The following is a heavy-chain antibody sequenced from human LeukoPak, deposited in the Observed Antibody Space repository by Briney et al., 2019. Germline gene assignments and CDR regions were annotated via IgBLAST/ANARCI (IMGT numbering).Heavy chain of an antibody. CDR1: GFTFSSYG. CDR2: ISYDGSNK. Sequence: GGSLRLSCAASGFTFSSYGMHWVRQAPGKGLEWVAVISYDGSNKYYADSVKGRFTISRDNSKNTLYLQMNSLRAEDTAVYYCGKDGEGTYRSSGRGFGGYGGQGTLVTVSS. D-gene: IGHD6-6*01. V-gene: IGHV3-30*18. CDR3: GKDGEGTYRSSGRGFGGY. J-gene: IGHJ4*02.